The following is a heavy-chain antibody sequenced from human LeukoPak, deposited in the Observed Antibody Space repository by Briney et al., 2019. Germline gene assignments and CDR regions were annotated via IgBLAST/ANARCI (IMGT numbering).Heavy chain of an antibody. D-gene: IGHD1-26*01. CDR3: ARGIRRWELLRFVFWFDP. J-gene: IGHJ5*02. V-gene: IGHV1-8*01. CDR2: MNPNSANT. CDR1: GYTFTSYD. Sequence: ASVKVSCKASGYTFTSYDINWVRQATGQGLEWMGWMNPNSANTGYAQKFQGRVTMTRNTSISTAYMELSSLRSEDTAVYYCARGIRRWELLRFVFWFDPWGQGTLVTVSS.